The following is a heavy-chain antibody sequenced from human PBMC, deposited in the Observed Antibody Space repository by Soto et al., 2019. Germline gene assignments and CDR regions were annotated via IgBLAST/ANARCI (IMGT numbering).Heavy chain of an antibody. Sequence: QVQLVESGGGVVQPGRSLRLSCAASGFTFSSYGMHWVRQAPGKGLEWVAVISYDGSNKYYADSVKGRFTISRDNSKNTLYLQMNSLRAEDTAVYYCAKSLQVTPYGIDVWGQGTTVTVS. CDR2: ISYDGSNK. D-gene: IGHD5-18*01. CDR1: GFTFSSYG. CDR3: AKSLQVTPYGIDV. J-gene: IGHJ6*02. V-gene: IGHV3-30*18.